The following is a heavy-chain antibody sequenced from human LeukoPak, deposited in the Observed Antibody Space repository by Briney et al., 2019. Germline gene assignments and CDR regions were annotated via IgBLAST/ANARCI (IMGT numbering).Heavy chain of an antibody. D-gene: IGHD3-22*01. CDR3: AKDALNYYDSSGFDY. CDR2: ISVTSHNT. Sequence: GGSLRLSCVVSGFTFSRYAMSWVRQAPGGRLEWVSLISVTSHNTHYADSVKGRFTIFRDNSKNTLYLQMNSLRAEDTAEYYCAKDALNYYDSSGFDYWGQGTLVTVSS. CDR1: GFTFSRYA. J-gene: IGHJ4*02. V-gene: IGHV3-23*01.